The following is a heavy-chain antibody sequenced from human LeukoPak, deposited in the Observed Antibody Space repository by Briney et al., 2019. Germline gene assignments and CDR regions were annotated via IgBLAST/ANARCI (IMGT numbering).Heavy chain of an antibody. D-gene: IGHD3-10*02. J-gene: IGHJ4*02. CDR1: GFTFSSYA. CDR2: ISGSGGST. CDR3: AKGLFGLLYYFDY. V-gene: IGHV3-23*01. Sequence: PGGSLRLSCAASGFTFSSYAMSWVRQAPRKGLEWVSAISGSGGSTYYADSVKGRFTISRDNSKNTLYLQMNSLRAEDTAVYYCAKGLFGLLYYFDYWGQGTLVTVSS.